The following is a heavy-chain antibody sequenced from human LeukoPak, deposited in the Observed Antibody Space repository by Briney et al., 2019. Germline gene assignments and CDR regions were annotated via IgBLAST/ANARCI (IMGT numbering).Heavy chain of an antibody. CDR3: ASLADGSGSYKDY. CDR2: ISSSSSYI. J-gene: IGHJ4*02. CDR1: GFTFSSYS. Sequence: GGSLRLSCAASGFTFSSYSMNWVRQAPGKGLEWVSSISSSSSYIYYADSVRGRFTISRDNAKNSLYLQMNSLRAEDTAVYYCASLADGSGSYKDYWGQGTLVTVSS. D-gene: IGHD3-10*01. V-gene: IGHV3-21*01.